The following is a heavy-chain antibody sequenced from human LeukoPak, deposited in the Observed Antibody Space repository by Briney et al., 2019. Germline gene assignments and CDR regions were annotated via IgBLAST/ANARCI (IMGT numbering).Heavy chain of an antibody. CDR1: GFTFSNAW. V-gene: IGHV3-15*01. J-gene: IGHJ4*02. CDR3: TTPPGYYDMSPFDF. CDR2: IKSKTDGATT. D-gene: IGHD3-22*01. Sequence: PGGSLRLSCAASGFTFSNAWMTWVRQAPGKGLEWVGHIKSKTDGATTDYAAPVKGRFTISRDDSKNTLYLQMNSLKIEDTAVYYCTTPPGYYDMSPFDFWGQGTLVTVSS.